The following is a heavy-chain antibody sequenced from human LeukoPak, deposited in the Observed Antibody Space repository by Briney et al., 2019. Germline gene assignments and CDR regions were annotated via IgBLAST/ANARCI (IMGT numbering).Heavy chain of an antibody. J-gene: IGHJ5*02. CDR3: ARDRYCGARSCYDLNWFDP. CDR2: INHSGST. V-gene: IGHV4-34*01. Sequence: SETLSLTCAVYGGSFSGYYWSWIRQPPGKGLEWIGEINHSGSTNYNPSLKSRVTISVDTSKNQFSLKLSSVTAADTAVYYCARDRYCGARSCYDLNWFDPWGQGTLVTVSS. D-gene: IGHD2-15*01. CDR1: GGSFSGYY.